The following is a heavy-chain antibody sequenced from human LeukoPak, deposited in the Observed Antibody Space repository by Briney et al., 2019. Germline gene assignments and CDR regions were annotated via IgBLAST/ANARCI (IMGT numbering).Heavy chain of an antibody. CDR2: IKLDGSEK. V-gene: IGHV3-7*03. Sequence: PGGSLRLSCVASGFTFGKYWMSWVRQAPGKGLEWVANIKLDGSEKNYVDSVKGRFTISRDNTKNSLYLQMNSLRVEDTAVYYCARDPPGIAASGTYYWGQGTLVTVSS. CDR1: GFTFGKYW. D-gene: IGHD6-13*01. J-gene: IGHJ4*02. CDR3: ARDPPGIAASGTYY.